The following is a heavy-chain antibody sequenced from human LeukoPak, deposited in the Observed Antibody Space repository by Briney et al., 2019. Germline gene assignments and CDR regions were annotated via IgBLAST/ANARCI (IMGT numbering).Heavy chain of an antibody. J-gene: IGHJ6*02. CDR1: GYTFTSYG. V-gene: IGHV1-18*01. Sequence: GASVKVSCKASGYTFTSYGISWVRQAPGQGLEWMGWISAYNGNTNYAQKLQGRVTMTTDTSTSTAYMELRSLRSDDTAVYYCARDKGLRFLEWLVDYYYYGMDVWGQGTTVTVSS. CDR3: ARDKGLRFLEWLVDYYYYGMDV. D-gene: IGHD3-3*01. CDR2: ISAYNGNT.